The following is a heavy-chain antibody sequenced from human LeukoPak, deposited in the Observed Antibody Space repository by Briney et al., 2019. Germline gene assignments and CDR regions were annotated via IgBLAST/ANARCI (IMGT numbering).Heavy chain of an antibody. CDR1: GFTFSSYG. V-gene: IGHV3-30*02. Sequence: GGSLRLSCAASGFTFSSYGMHWVRQAPGKGLEWVAFIRYDGSNKYYADSVKGRFTISRDNSKNTLYLQMNSLRAEDTAVYYCAKDLVDTAMATDYWGQGTLVTVSS. CDR2: IRYDGSNK. J-gene: IGHJ4*02. CDR3: AKDLVDTAMATDY. D-gene: IGHD5-18*01.